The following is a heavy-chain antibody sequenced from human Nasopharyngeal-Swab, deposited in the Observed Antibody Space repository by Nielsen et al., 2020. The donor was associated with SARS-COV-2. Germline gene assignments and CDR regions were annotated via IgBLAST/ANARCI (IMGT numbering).Heavy chain of an antibody. CDR3: ARGHATGY. Sequence: GESLQISCAASVFTFSSYSMNWVRQAPGKGLEWVSSISSSSSYIYYADSVKGRFTISRDNAKNSLYLQMNSLRAEDTAVYYCARGHATGYGGQGTLVTVSS. CDR1: VFTFSSYS. J-gene: IGHJ4*02. D-gene: IGHD1-14*01. CDR2: ISSSSSYI. V-gene: IGHV3-21*01.